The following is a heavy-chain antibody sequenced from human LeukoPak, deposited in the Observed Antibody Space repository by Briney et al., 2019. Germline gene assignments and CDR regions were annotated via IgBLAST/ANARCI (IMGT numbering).Heavy chain of an antibody. CDR3: ARPPDNYYYYYMDV. V-gene: IGHV3-23*01. J-gene: IGHJ6*03. Sequence: GGSLRLSCAASGFTFSSYAMSWVRQAPRKGLEWVSAISGSGGSTYYADSVKGRFTISRDNSKNTLYLQMNSLRAEETAVYYCARPPDNYYYYYMDVWGKGTTVTASS. CDR1: GFTFSSYA. CDR2: ISGSGGST.